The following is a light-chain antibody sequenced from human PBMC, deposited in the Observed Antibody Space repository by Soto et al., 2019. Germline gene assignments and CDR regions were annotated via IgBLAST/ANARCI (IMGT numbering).Light chain of an antibody. CDR2: DVS. J-gene: IGLJ2*01. CDR3: SSYTSSSTVV. V-gene: IGLV2-14*01. CDR1: SSDVGGYNY. Sequence: QSALTQPASVSGAPGQSITISCTGTSSDVGGYNYVSWYQQHPGKAPKVMIYDVSNRPSGVSNRFSGSKSGNTASLTISGLQAEDEADYYCSSYTSSSTVVFGGATKLTVL.